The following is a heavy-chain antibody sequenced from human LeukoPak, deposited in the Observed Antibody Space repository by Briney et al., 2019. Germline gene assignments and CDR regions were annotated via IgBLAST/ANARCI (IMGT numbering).Heavy chain of an antibody. J-gene: IGHJ3*02. CDR2: ISGSGGST. D-gene: IGHD3-16*01. CDR1: GFTFSSYA. CDR3: SRDGGEGGNSAFDI. V-gene: IGHV3-23*01. Sequence: GGSLRLSCAASGFTFSSYAMSWVRQAPGKGLEWVSAISGSGGSTYYADSVKGRFTISRDNSKNTLYLQMNSLKTEDTAVYHCSRDGGEGGNSAFDIWGQGTMVTVSS.